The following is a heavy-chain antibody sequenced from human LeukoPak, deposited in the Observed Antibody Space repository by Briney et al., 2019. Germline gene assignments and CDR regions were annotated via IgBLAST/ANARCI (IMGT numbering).Heavy chain of an antibody. CDR3: AKERNDYGGSAFDY. Sequence: GGTLRLSCAASGFTFSTYGMSWVRQAPGKGLEWVSAIGGSGGGTYYADSVKGRFTISRDNSKNTLYLQMNSLRAEDTAVYYCAKERNDYGGSAFDYWGQGTLVTVSS. V-gene: IGHV3-23*01. D-gene: IGHD4-23*01. CDR2: IGGSGGGT. J-gene: IGHJ4*02. CDR1: GFTFSTYG.